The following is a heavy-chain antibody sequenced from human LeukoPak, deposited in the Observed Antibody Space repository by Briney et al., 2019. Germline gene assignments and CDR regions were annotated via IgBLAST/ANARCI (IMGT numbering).Heavy chain of an antibody. V-gene: IGHV3-7*01. Sequence: GGSPRLSCAASGFTFSSYWMNWVRQAPGKGLEWVANIKRDGNEKNYVDSVKGRFSISRDNAKNSLYLQMDSLRAEDTAVYYCAKEGAYPIITYDSWGQGAMVTVSS. CDR2: IKRDGNEK. CDR1: GFTFSSYW. CDR3: AKEGAYPIITYDS. D-gene: IGHD3-10*01. J-gene: IGHJ5*01.